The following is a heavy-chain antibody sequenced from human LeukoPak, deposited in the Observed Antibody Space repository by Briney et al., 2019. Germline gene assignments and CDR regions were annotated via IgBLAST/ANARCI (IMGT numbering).Heavy chain of an antibody. CDR3: ARGHTAVTRHFDF. J-gene: IGHJ4*02. V-gene: IGHV3-23*01. D-gene: IGHD4-17*01. CDR1: GFIFSNYA. CDR2: ISGSGGST. Sequence: PGGSLRLSCAASGFIFSNYAMSWVRQAPGKGLEWVSGISGSGGSTVYVDSVKGRFTISRDDAKNLLYLDMNSLRAEDTAVYYCARGHTAVTRHFDFWGQGTLVTVSS.